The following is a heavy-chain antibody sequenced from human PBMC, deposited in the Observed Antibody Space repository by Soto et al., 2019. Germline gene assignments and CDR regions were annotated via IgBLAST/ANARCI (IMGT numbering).Heavy chain of an antibody. CDR3: AKDKGVFNWATPYFDY. CDR1: GFTFSNYA. V-gene: IGHV3-30*18. CDR2: TSYDGNNE. Sequence: QVQLVESGGGVVQPGRSLRLSCAASGFTFSNYAMHWVRQAPGKGLEWVALTSYDGNNEYYTDSVKGRFTISRDNSKNTLFLQMNSPRPEDTAVYYCAKDKGVFNWATPYFDYWGQGALVTVSS. D-gene: IGHD1-1*01. J-gene: IGHJ4*02.